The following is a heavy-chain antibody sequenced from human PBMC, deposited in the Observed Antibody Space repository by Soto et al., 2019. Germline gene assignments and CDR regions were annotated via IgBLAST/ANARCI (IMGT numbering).Heavy chain of an antibody. CDR1: GFTFSSYA. CDR2: ISGSGGST. CDR3: AKDLLPTTAPLAY. V-gene: IGHV3-23*01. D-gene: IGHD1-1*01. J-gene: IGHJ4*02. Sequence: GSLRLSCAASGFTFSSYAMSWVRQARGKGLEWVSAISGSGGSTYYADSVKGRFTISRDNSKNTLYLQMNSLRAEDTAVYYCAKDLLPTTAPLAYWGQGTLVTVSS.